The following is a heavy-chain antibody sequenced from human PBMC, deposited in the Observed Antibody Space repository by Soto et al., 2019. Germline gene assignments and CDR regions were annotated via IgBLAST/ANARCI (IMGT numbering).Heavy chain of an antibody. Sequence: QVLLVESGGGVVQPGRSLRLSCAGSGFTFSNYGLHWVRQAPGKGLEWVSFTSFDGSHKYYADSVKGRFTISRDNSNNMLYLQMDSLRAEDTAVYYCAKDTAPGDCGSSTCTPVGAYWGQGTRFTVSS. D-gene: IGHD2-2*01. CDR3: AKDTAPGDCGSSTCTPVGAY. CDR1: GFTFSNYG. V-gene: IGHV3-30*18. J-gene: IGHJ4*02. CDR2: TSFDGSHK.